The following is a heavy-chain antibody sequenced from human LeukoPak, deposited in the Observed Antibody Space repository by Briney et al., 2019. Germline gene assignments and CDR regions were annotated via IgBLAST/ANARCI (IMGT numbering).Heavy chain of an antibody. J-gene: IGHJ4*02. D-gene: IGHD3-3*01. CDR3: ARAPREWLLGYYFDY. V-gene: IGHV3-7*01. CDR1: GFTFSTYW. Sequence: GGSLRLSCAASGFTFSTYWMSWVRQAPGKGLEWVANIKYDGSEKYYVDSVNGRFTISRDNAKNSLYLQMNSLRAEDTAVYYCARAPREWLLGYYFDYWGQGTLVTVPS. CDR2: IKYDGSEK.